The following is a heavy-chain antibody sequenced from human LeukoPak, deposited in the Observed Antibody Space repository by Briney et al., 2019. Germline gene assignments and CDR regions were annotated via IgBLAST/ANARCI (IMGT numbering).Heavy chain of an antibody. J-gene: IGHJ3*02. CDR1: GFTFSSYA. V-gene: IGHV3-30-3*01. CDR3: ARDLTLGDAFDI. D-gene: IGHD3-10*01. Sequence: GRSLRLSCAASGFTFSSYAMHWVRQAPGKGLEWVAVISYDGSNKYYADSVKGRFTISRDNPKNTLYLQMNSLRAEDTAVYYCARDLTLGDAFDIWGQGTMVTVSS. CDR2: ISYDGSNK.